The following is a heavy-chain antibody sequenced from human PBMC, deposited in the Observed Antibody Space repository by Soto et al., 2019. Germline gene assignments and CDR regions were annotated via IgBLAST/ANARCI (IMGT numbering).Heavy chain of an antibody. CDR2: ISSSGGST. Sequence: EVQLLESGGGLVQPGGSLRLSCAASGFTFNNYAMSWVRQAPGKGLEWVSTISSSGGSTYYADSVKGRFTISRDNSKNTLYLQMNSLRAEDTALYYCAKDRWEWYGMDGWGQGPTVTVSS. V-gene: IGHV3-23*01. CDR1: GFTFNNYA. J-gene: IGHJ6*02. CDR3: AKDRWEWYGMDG. D-gene: IGHD1-26*01.